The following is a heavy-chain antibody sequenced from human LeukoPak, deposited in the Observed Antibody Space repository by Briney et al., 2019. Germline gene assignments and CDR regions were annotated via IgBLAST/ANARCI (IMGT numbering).Heavy chain of an antibody. CDR1: GGTFSSYA. Sequence: SVKVSCKASGGTFSSYAISWVRQAPGRGLEWMGGIIPIFGTANYAQKFRGRVTITANESTSTAYMDLSSLRSEDTAVYYCARGAGDSNGYYYVYWGQGTRVIVSS. J-gene: IGHJ4*02. CDR2: IIPIFGTA. CDR3: ARGAGDSNGYYYVY. D-gene: IGHD3-22*01. V-gene: IGHV1-69*13.